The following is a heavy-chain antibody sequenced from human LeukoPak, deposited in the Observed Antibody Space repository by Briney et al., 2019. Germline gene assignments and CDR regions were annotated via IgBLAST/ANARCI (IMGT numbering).Heavy chain of an antibody. CDR3: ARGVGATTN. CDR1: GGSISSYY. D-gene: IGHD1-26*01. V-gene: IGHV4-59*01. J-gene: IGHJ4*02. Sequence: SEALSLTCTVSGGSISSYYWSWIRQPPGKGLEWIGYIYYSGSTNYNPSLKSRVTISVDTSKNQFSLKLSSVTAADTAVYYCARGVGATTNWGQGTLVTVSS. CDR2: IYYSGST.